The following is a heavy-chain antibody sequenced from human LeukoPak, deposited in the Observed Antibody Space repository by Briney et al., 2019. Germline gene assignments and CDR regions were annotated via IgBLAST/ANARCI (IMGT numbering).Heavy chain of an antibody. CDR2: IYYSGST. V-gene: IGHV4-31*03. J-gene: IGHJ6*02. CDR3: ARDLKVRGVHYGMDV. Sequence: SETLSLTCTVSGGSLSSGGYYWSWIRQHPGKGVEWNGYIYYSGSTYYHPSLKSRVTISVDTSKNQCSLKRSSVTAADTAVYYCARDLKVRGVHYGMDVWGQGTTVTVSS. CDR1: GGSLSSGGYY. D-gene: IGHD3-10*01.